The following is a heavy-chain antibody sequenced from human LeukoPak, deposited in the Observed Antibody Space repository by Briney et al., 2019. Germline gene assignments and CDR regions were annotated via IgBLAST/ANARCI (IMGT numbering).Heavy chain of an antibody. Sequence: SETLSLXCTVSGGSISSYYWSWIRRPPGKGLESIGYIYYSGSTNYNPSLKSRVTISLDTSKNQFSLKLSSVTAADTAVYYCARDIVVVVATNSAFDIWGQGTMVTVSS. CDR2: IYYSGST. J-gene: IGHJ3*02. D-gene: IGHD2-15*01. V-gene: IGHV4-59*01. CDR3: ARDIVVVVATNSAFDI. CDR1: GGSISSYY.